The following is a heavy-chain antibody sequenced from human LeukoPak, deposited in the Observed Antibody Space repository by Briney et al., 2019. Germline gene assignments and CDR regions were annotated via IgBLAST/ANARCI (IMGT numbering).Heavy chain of an antibody. V-gene: IGHV1-2*02. CDR1: GYTFTDHY. D-gene: IGHD3-22*01. CDR3: ARALKDSSGFYDY. Sequence: ASVKVSCKALGYTFTDHYFHWLRQAPGQGLEWVGWINPNSGGTSYAQNFQGRVTMTRDTSISTAYMELSSLTSDDTAVYYCARALKDSSGFYDYWGQGTLVTVSS. J-gene: IGHJ4*02. CDR2: INPNSGGT.